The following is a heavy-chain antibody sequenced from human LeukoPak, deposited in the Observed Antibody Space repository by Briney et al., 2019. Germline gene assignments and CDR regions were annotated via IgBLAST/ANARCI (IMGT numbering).Heavy chain of an antibody. Sequence: ASVKVSCKASGYTFTSYGISWVRQAPGQGLEWMGWISAYNGNTNYAQKLQGRVTMTTDTSTSTAYMELRSLRSDDTAVYYCARVPPYDSSGYRFDYWGQGTLVTVSS. J-gene: IGHJ4*02. CDR2: ISAYNGNT. CDR3: ARVPPYDSSGYRFDY. D-gene: IGHD3-22*01. V-gene: IGHV1-18*01. CDR1: GYTFTSYG.